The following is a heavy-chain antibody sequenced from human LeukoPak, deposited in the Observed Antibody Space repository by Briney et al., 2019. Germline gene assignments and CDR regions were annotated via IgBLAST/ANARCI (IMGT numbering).Heavy chain of an antibody. CDR1: GFTFSSYG. V-gene: IGHV3-30*19. J-gene: IGHJ4*02. D-gene: IGHD2-2*01. CDR3: ARAQLEYCSTTSCYVFDS. CDR2: ISFDGSDK. Sequence: GGSLRLSCAASGFTFSSYGMHWVRQAPGKGLEWVAVISFDGSDKYYADSVKGRFTIPTDISKNTLYLEMNSLRADDTAMYYCARAQLEYCSTTSCYVFDSWGQGTLVTVSS.